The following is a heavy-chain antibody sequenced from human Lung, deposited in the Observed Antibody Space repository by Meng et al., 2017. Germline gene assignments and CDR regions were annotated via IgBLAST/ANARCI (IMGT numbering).Heavy chain of an antibody. D-gene: IGHD6-13*01. CDR3: ATGAAAADH. CDR2: IKSNTDGGTA. Sequence: EVDLVESGGELVKPGGSLRLSCAASGFYFNNAWMSWVRQAPGKGLEWVGRIKSNTDGGTAEYAAPVTGRFTISRDDSKNTLYLQMNSLITEDTAVYFCATGAAAADHWGQGTLVTVSS. V-gene: IGHV3-15*01. CDR1: GFYFNNAW. J-gene: IGHJ4*02.